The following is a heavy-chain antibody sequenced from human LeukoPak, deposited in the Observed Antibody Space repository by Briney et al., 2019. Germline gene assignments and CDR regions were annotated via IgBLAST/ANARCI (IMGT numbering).Heavy chain of an antibody. CDR1: GFTVSSND. V-gene: IGHV3-66*01. CDR3: ARGITVAGIQSHYYYGMDV. CDR2: IYSGGNT. Sequence: PGGSLRLSCAVSGFTVSSNDISWVRQAPGKGLEWVSIIYSGGNTYYADSVKGRFSISRDDFKSTMYLQMNSLRAEDTAVYYCARGITVAGIQSHYYYGMDVWGQGTTVTVSS. D-gene: IGHD6-19*01. J-gene: IGHJ6*02.